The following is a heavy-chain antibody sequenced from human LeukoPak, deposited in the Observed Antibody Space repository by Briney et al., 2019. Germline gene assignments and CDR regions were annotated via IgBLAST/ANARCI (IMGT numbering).Heavy chain of an antibody. CDR3: ARGSLTTVTTI. CDR2: ISSGGSAI. CDR1: GFTFSNAC. J-gene: IGHJ3*02. D-gene: IGHD4-17*01. V-gene: IGHV3-48*04. Sequence: GGSLRLSCAASGFTFSNACMNWVRQAPGKGLEWVSYISSGGSAIYYADSVKGRFTISRDNAKNSLYLQMNSLRAEDTAVYYCARGSLTTVTTIWGQGTMVTVSS.